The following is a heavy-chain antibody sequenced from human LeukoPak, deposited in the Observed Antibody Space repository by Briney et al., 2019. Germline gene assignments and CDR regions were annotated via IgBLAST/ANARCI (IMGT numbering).Heavy chain of an antibody. V-gene: IGHV4-59*01. D-gene: IGHD6-13*01. CDR1: GGSISIYY. CDR2: IYYSGTT. Sequence: SETLSLTCTVSGGSISIYYWSWIRQPPGKGLEWIGYIYYSGTTNYNPSLKSRVTISVDTSKDQFSLKLSSVTAADTAVYYCARGVDIAAAQYGYWGQGTLVTVSS. J-gene: IGHJ4*02. CDR3: ARGVDIAAAQYGY.